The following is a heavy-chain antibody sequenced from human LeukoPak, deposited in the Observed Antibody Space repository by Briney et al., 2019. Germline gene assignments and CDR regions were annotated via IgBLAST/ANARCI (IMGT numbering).Heavy chain of an antibody. Sequence: SETLSLTCTVSGGSISSYYWSWIRQSPGKGLEWIGYIYYSGSTNYNSSLKSRVTISVDTSKKQFSLKLSSVTAADTAVYYCARVGGRHSYGFDYYYYYMDVGGKGTTVTVSS. J-gene: IGHJ6*03. V-gene: IGHV4-59*01. CDR3: ARVGGRHSYGFDYYYYYMDV. CDR2: IYYSGST. D-gene: IGHD5-18*01. CDR1: GGSISSYY.